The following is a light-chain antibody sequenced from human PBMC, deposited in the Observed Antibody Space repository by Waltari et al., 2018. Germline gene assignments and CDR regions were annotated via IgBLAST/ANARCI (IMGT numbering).Light chain of an antibody. V-gene: IGKV1-5*03. CDR3: QHYDIYSTT. CDR1: QSITRW. CDR2: KAS. Sequence: DIHMTKPPPPLSVSGGDRGTITCRASQSITRWLALYQQKAGKAPKLLIYKASILASGVPSRFNGGGSGTEFTLTISSLQPDDFATYYCQHYDIYSTTFGRGTKVEIK. J-gene: IGKJ4*02.